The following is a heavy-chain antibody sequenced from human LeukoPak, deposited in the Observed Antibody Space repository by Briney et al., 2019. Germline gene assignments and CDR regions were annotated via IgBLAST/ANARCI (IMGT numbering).Heavy chain of an antibody. D-gene: IGHD3-3*01. CDR1: GFALNNYA. Sequence: PGGSLRLSCAASGFALNNYAMHWVRQAPGKGLEWVAVIWYDGSNEYYSDSVKGRFAISRDISKNRLYLQMNSLRAEDTAVYFCARDPGLRLDLWGQGTLLTVSS. J-gene: IGHJ4*02. CDR3: ARDPGLRLDL. V-gene: IGHV3-33*01. CDR2: IWYDGSNE.